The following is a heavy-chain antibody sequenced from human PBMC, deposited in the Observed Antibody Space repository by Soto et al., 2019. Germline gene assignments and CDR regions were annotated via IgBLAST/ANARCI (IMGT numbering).Heavy chain of an antibody. V-gene: IGHV4-38-2*02. CDR3: ARFYGMVVGGSTFDY. CDR2: IYHGGST. CDR1: GYSISSGSY. D-gene: IGHD2-15*01. Sequence: SETLSLTCTVSGYSISSGSYWEWVRQHPGKGPEWIASIYHGGSTFYNPSFKNRITISVDTSNSQFSLKLPSVTADAPAVYYCARFYGMVVGGSTFDYWGHGTLVTVSS. J-gene: IGHJ4*01.